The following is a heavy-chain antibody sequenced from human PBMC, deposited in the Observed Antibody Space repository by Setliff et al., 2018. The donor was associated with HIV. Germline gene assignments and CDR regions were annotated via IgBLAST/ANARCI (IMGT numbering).Heavy chain of an antibody. CDR2: ISGHNGRT. J-gene: IGHJ4*02. Sequence: ASVKVSCKASGGTLSIYTINWVRQAPGQGLEWMGWISGHNGRTNFAQKFQDRVTMTTDTPTSTIFMELRSLRSDDTAVYYCARDTNRKIDYWGQGVLVTVSS. V-gene: IGHV1-18*01. CDR3: ARDTNRKIDY. D-gene: IGHD3-3*01. CDR1: GGTLSIYT.